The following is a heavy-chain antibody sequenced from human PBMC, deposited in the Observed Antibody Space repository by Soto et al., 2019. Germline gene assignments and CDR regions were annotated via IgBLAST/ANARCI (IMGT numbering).Heavy chain of an antibody. CDR3: VDPGGDPHYHCI. CDR2: IYYSGST. Sequence: QLQLQESGPGLVNPSGTLSLTCAVSGGSLSSSTWWSWVRQPPGKALEWLWDIYYSGSTNYNPSHSCRGSLSADQSKNDLCPSLTAVTVALTAVYYSVDPGGDPHYHCIWGQVNLVTLSS. CDR1: GGSLSSSTW. V-gene: IGHV4-4*02. D-gene: IGHD4-17*01. J-gene: IGHJ4*02.